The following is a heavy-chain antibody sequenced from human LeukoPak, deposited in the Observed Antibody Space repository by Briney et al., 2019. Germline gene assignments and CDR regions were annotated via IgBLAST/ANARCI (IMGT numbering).Heavy chain of an antibody. D-gene: IGHD1-26*01. CDR2: ISWNSGSI. V-gene: IGHV3-9*03. CDR3: AKDIVGGRYGAFDI. Sequence: PGGSLRLSCAASGFTFDDYAMHWVRQAPGKGLEWASGISWNSGSIGYADSVKGRFTISRDNAKNSLYLQMNSLRAEDMALYYCAKDIVGGRYGAFDIWGQGTMVTVSS. J-gene: IGHJ3*02. CDR1: GFTFDDYA.